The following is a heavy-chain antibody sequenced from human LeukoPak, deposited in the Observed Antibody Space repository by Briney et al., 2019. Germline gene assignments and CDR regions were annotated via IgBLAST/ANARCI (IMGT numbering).Heavy chain of an antibody. CDR3: AKDRQRTGTTRDFDY. D-gene: IGHD1-1*01. V-gene: IGHV3-53*01. CDR2: IYGGGST. J-gene: IGHJ4*02. CDR1: GFTVSSNF. Sequence: GGSLRLSCAASGFTVSSNFMAWVRLAPGKGLEWVSVIYGGGSTFYADSVKGRSTISRDNSQNTMYLQMNGLRAEDTAVYYCAKDRQRTGTTRDFDYWGQGTLVTVSS.